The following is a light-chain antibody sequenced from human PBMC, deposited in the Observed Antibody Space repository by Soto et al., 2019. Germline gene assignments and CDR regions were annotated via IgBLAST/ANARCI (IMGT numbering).Light chain of an antibody. CDR2: QDS. CDR1: KLGDKY. J-gene: IGLJ2*01. CDR3: QAWARGVV. V-gene: IGLV3-1*01. Sequence: SYELTQPPSVSVSPGQTASITCSGDKLGDKYACWYQQKPGQSPVLVIYQDSKRPSGIPERFSGSNSGNTATLTISGTQAMDEADYYCQAWARGVVFGGGTKLTVL.